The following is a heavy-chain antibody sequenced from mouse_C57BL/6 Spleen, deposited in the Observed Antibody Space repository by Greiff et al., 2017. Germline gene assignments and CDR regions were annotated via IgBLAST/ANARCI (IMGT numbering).Heavy chain of an antibody. CDR2: IRSKSSNYAT. J-gene: IGHJ1*03. V-gene: IGHV10-3*01. D-gene: IGHD1-1*01. CDR3: VRENYYGSSYGYFDV. Sequence: EVQLVESGGGLVQPKGSLKLSCDASGFTFNTYAMHWVRQAPGKGLEWVARIRSKSSNYATYYADSVKDRFTISGDDSQSMLYLQMNNLKTEDTAMYYCVRENYYGSSYGYFDVWGTGTTVTVSS. CDR1: GFTFNTYA.